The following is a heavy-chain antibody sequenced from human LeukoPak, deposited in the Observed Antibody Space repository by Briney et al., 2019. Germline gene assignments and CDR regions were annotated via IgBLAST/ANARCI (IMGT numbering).Heavy chain of an antibody. Sequence: SETLSLTCTLSGGSIGSYYWSWIRQPPGKGLEWIGYIHYSGSTNHNPSLKSRATISIDTSKNQISLRLTSVTAADTAVYYCAGYGNYWDWYFDLWGRGTLVTVSS. CDR1: GGSIGSYY. CDR3: AGYGNYWDWYFDL. V-gene: IGHV4-59*01. CDR2: IHYSGST. J-gene: IGHJ2*01. D-gene: IGHD4-11*01.